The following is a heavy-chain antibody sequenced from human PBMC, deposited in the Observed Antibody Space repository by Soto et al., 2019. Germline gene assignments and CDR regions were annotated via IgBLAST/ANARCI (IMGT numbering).Heavy chain of an antibody. Sequence: GWSLRLSCASSVFTFISYGMHWVRQAPGKGLEWVSYISISSRTIYYADSVKGRFTISRDDAKNLLYLQMNSLRDEDTSVYYCARDNGIAGSFDPWGQGTLVTVSS. V-gene: IGHV3-48*02. CDR3: ARDNGIAGSFDP. J-gene: IGHJ5*02. D-gene: IGHD6-13*01. CDR1: VFTFISYG. CDR2: ISISSRTI.